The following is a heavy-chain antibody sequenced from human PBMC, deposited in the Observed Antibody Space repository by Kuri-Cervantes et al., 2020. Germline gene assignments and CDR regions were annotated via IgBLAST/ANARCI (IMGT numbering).Heavy chain of an antibody. CDR2: ISAYNGNT. CDR3: ARGLAARPLDAFDI. Sequence: ASVKVSCKASGYTFTSYGISWVRQAPGQGLEWMGWISAYNGNTNYAQKLQGRVTITADESTSTAYMELSSLRSEDTAVYYCARGLAARPLDAFDIWGQGTMVTVSS. D-gene: IGHD6-6*01. J-gene: IGHJ3*02. CDR1: GYTFTSYG. V-gene: IGHV1-18*01.